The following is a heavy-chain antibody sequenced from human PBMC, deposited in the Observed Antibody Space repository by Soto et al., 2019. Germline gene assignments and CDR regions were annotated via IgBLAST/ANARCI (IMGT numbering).Heavy chain of an antibody. D-gene: IGHD6-13*01. J-gene: IGHJ6*02. CDR2: VNPNSGGT. CDR1: GYTFPGYY. CDR3: ARVLSVVAAAGTGGSYYYYYGMDV. V-gene: IGHV1-2*04. Sequence: APVEVSLKASGYTFPGYYMHWVRQAPGQRGEWMGRVNPNSGGTNYAQKFQGWVTMTRDTSISTAYMELSWLRSDDTAVYYCARVLSVVAAAGTGGSYYYYYGMDVWGQGTTVTVSS.